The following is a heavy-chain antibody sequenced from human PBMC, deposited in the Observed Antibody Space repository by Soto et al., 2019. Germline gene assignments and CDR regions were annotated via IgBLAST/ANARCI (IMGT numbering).Heavy chain of an antibody. Sequence: VQLVQSGGGVVQPGRSLRLSCAASGFSFTSYGMHWIRQAPGKGLEWVALISSDGTDTYYADSVKGRFTISRDNSKNTLYLQMSSLRAEDTAVYYCAKDRRDGYNWSDYWGQGTLVAVSS. CDR3: AKDRRDGYNWSDY. D-gene: IGHD5-12*01. V-gene: IGHV3-30*18. J-gene: IGHJ4*02. CDR2: ISSDGTDT. CDR1: GFSFTSYG.